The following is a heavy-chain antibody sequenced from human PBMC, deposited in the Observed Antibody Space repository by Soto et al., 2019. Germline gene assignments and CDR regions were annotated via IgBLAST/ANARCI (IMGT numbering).Heavy chain of an antibody. Sequence: QVQLVESGGGVVQPGRSLRLSCAASGFTFSSYALLWVRQAPGKGLEWVAVISSDGSNKYHADSVKGRFTISRDNSKNTLYLQMNSLRPEDTAVYYCARVHGYGGFNWYFDLWGRGTLVIVSS. D-gene: IGHD4-17*01. V-gene: IGHV3-30-3*01. CDR2: ISSDGSNK. CDR3: ARVHGYGGFNWYFDL. J-gene: IGHJ2*01. CDR1: GFTFSSYA.